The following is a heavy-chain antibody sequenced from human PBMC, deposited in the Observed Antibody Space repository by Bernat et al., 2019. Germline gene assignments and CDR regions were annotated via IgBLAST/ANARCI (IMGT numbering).Heavy chain of an antibody. CDR2: IDWDDDK. V-gene: IGHV2-70*15. CDR1: GFSLSTSGMC. CDR3: ACSLVVTNAFDI. Sequence: QVTLRESGPALVKPTQTLTLTCTFSGFSLSTSGMCVSWIRQPPGKALEWLARIDWDDDKYYSTSLKTRLTISKDTSKNQVVLTMTNMDPVDTATYYCACSLVVTNAFDIWGQGTMVTVSS. J-gene: IGHJ3*02. D-gene: IGHD3-22*01.